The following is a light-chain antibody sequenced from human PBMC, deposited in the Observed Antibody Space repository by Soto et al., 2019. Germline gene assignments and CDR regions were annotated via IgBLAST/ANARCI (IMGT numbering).Light chain of an antibody. CDR1: QGISSY. CDR2: AAS. J-gene: IGKJ5*01. Sequence: IQLTQSPSSLSASVGDRVTIACRASQGISSYLAWYQQKPGKAPKLLIYAASTLQSGGPSRFNGRGSGTYYILTISSRQPDEFSTQYCQQLNSHPLTFGQATKLEIK. CDR3: QQLNSHPLT. V-gene: IGKV1-9*01.